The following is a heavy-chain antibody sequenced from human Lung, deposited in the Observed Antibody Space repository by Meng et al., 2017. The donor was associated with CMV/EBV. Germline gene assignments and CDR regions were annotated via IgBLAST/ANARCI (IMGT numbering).Heavy chain of an antibody. CDR3: ARDREVRNFDY. CDR1: GFTFSSYS. CDR2: ISSSSSYI. D-gene: IGHD3-10*01. V-gene: IGHV3-21*01. J-gene: IGHJ4*02. Sequence: EVQLVESGGGLVKPGGSLRLSCAASGFTFSSYSMHWVRQAPGKGLEWVSSISSSSSYIYYADSVKGRFTISRDNAKNSLYLQMNSLRAEDTAVYYCARDREVRNFDYWGQGTLVTVSA.